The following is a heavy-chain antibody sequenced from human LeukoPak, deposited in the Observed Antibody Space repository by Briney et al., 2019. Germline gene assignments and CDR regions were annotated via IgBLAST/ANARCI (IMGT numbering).Heavy chain of an antibody. D-gene: IGHD2-8*01. Sequence: SETLSLTCAVYGGSFSGYYWSWIRQPPGKGLEWIGEINHSGSTNYNPSLKSRVTISVDTSKNQFSLKLSSVTAADTAVYYCARALYRTLMVYGRPQAWFDPWGQGTLVTVSS. V-gene: IGHV4-34*01. CDR3: ARALYRTLMVYGRPQAWFDP. CDR2: INHSGST. CDR1: GGSFSGYY. J-gene: IGHJ5*02.